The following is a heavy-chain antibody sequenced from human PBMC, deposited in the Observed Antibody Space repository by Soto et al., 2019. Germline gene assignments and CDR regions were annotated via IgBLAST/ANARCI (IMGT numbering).Heavy chain of an antibody. D-gene: IGHD3-16*02. CDR2: INVDNGDT. CDR3: ARPLSSNMVHADL. Sequence: GASVKVSCKASGSTFNTYAMHWVRQAPGQRLEWMGWINVDNGDTQYSGMFRYRVTITRDTSASTAYMELSSLRSEETAVYYCARPLSSNMVHADLWGQGTLVTVSS. V-gene: IGHV1-3*01. CDR1: GSTFNTYA. J-gene: IGHJ4*01.